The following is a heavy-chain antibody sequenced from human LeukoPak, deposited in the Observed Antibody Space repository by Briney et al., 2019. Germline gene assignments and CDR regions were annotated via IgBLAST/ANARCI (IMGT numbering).Heavy chain of an antibody. V-gene: IGHV3-11*03. D-gene: IGHD6-13*01. CDR1: GIPFSDFY. CDR3: AAGTAADY. Sequence: GGSLRLSCVVSGIPFSDFYMNWIRQAPGKGLEWISYVSSGSSYTDYAESVKGRFTISRDNAKSALYLEMSDLRVEDTAVYYCAAGTAADYWGQGTLVIVSS. CDR2: VSSGSSYT. J-gene: IGHJ4*02.